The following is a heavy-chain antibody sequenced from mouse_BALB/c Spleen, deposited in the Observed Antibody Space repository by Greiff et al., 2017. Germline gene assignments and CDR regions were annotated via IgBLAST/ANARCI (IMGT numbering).Heavy chain of an antibody. J-gene: IGHJ4*01. D-gene: IGHD2-4*01. CDR3: TSYDYDGAMDY. Sequence: QVQLQQPGAELVRPGASVKLSCKASGYTFTSYWINWVKQRPGQGLEWIGNIYPSDSYTNYNQKFKDKATLTVDKSSSTAYMQLSSPTSEDSAVLYCTSYDYDGAMDYWGQGTSVTVSS. V-gene: IGHV1-69*02. CDR2: IYPSDSYT. CDR1: GYTFTSYW.